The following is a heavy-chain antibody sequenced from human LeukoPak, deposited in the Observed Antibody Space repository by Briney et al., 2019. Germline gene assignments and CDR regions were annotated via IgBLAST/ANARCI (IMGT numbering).Heavy chain of an antibody. CDR2: INPNSGGT. J-gene: IGHJ4*02. D-gene: IGHD6-6*01. CDR3: ARGSSSYPDGLDY. CDR1: GYTFTGYY. V-gene: IGHV1-2*02. Sequence: AASVKVSCKASGYTFTGYYMHWVRQAPGQGLEWMGWINPNSGGTNYAQKFQGRVTMTRDTSISTAYMELSRLRSDDTAVYYCARGSSSYPDGLDYWGQGTLVTVSS.